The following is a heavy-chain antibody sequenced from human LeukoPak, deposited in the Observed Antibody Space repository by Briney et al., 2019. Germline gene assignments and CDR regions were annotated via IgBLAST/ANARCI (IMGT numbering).Heavy chain of an antibody. D-gene: IGHD6-19*01. V-gene: IGHV3-20*04. Sequence: GGSLRLSCAASGSTFDDHGMSWVRQVPGKGLEWVAGINWNGGSTGYADSVKGRFTISRDNAKNSLFLQMNSLGAEDAALYYCAMGDSSGWYFDYWGQGILVTVSS. CDR3: AMGDSSGWYFDY. CDR2: INWNGGST. CDR1: GSTFDDHG. J-gene: IGHJ4*02.